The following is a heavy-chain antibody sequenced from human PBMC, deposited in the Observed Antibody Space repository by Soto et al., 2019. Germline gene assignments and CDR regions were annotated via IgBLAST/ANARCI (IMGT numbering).Heavy chain of an antibody. CDR2: ITGRGHST. Sequence: WGSLRLSCAASGFTFDSYGMSWFRQAPGKGLEWVSTITGRGHSTYYADSVMGRFTISRDNSKNTLDLQMSSLRDDDTAVYYCAKTGAWDLLWAIDHCGQGTLVTLSS. CDR3: AKTGAWDLLWAIDH. D-gene: IGHD1-26*01. CDR1: GFTFDSYG. J-gene: IGHJ1*01. V-gene: IGHV3-23*01.